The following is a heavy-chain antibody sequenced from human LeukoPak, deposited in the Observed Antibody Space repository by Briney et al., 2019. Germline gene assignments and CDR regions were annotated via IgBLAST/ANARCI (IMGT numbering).Heavy chain of an antibody. D-gene: IGHD4-23*01. CDR3: ARLRLPDYGGNSGFDY. J-gene: IGHJ4*02. Sequence: SETLSLTCTVSGGSISSSSYYWGWIRQPPGKGLEWIASIYYSGSTYYNPSLKSRVTISVDTSKNQFSLKLSSVTAADTAVYYCARLRLPDYGGNSGFDYWGQGTLVTVSS. CDR1: GGSISSSSYY. CDR2: IYYSGST. V-gene: IGHV4-39*01.